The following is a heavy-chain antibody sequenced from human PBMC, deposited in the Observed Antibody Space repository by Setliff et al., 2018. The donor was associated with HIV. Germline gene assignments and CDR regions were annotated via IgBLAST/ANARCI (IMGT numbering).Heavy chain of an antibody. CDR2: INHSGST. D-gene: IGHD3-16*01. V-gene: IGHV4-34*01. Sequence: SETLSLTCAVYGGSFSGYYWSWIRQPPGKGLGWIGEINHSGSTNYNPSLKSRLTISVDTSKNQFSLSLNSVTAADTAVYFCARGGAVSADFDSWGQGTLVTVSS. CDR1: GGSFSGYY. J-gene: IGHJ5*01. CDR3: ARGGAVSADFDS.